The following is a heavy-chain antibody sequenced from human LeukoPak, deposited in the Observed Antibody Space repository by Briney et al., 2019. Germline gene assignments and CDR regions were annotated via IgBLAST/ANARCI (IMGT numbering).Heavy chain of an antibody. CDR1: GGSISSYY. CDR3: ARRAYCGGDCYSFVY. CDR2: IYYSGTT. J-gene: IGHJ4*02. Sequence: SETLSLTCTVSGGSISSYYWSWIRQPPGKGLEWIGYIYYSGTTNYNPSLKSRVTISVDTSKNQFSLKLSSVTAADTAVYYCARRAYCGGDCYSFVYWGQGTLVTVSS. D-gene: IGHD2-21*02. V-gene: IGHV4-59*13.